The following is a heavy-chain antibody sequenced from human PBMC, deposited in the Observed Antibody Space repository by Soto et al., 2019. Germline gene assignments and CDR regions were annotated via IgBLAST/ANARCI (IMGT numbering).Heavy chain of an antibody. V-gene: IGHV3-53*03. J-gene: IGHJ5*02. CDR2: FYRGGRR. Sequence: EVQMVESGGGLIQPGGSLKLSCAVSGFGVTESETYVSGIRQAPGKGLEWVAAFYRGGRRNYAASVKGRFVISRDKSENSVFLQLNLVRVEDTAVYYCAREVVVGATAKFDRWGQGTMVIVSP. CDR1: GFGVTESETY. CDR3: AREVVVGATAKFDR. D-gene: IGHD2-21*01.